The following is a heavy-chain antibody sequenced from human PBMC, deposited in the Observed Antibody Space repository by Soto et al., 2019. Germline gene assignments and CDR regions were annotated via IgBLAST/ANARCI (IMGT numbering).Heavy chain of an antibody. V-gene: IGHV4-31*03. CDR2: IYYSGST. D-gene: IGHD6-13*01. CDR1: GGSISRGGYY. J-gene: IGHJ4*02. Sequence: SETLSLTCTVSGGSISRGGYYWSWIRQHPGKGLEWIGYIYYSGSTYYNPSLKSRVTISVDTYKNQFSLKLSSVTAADTAVYYCARELSAAGTSYFDYWGQGTLVTVSS. CDR3: ARELSAAGTSYFDY.